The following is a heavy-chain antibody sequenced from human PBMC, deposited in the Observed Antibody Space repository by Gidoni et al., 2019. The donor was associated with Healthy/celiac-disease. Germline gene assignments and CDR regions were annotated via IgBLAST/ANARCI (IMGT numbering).Heavy chain of an antibody. CDR3: AREPYDYVWGSYRSQGFDY. V-gene: IGHV3-48*02. CDR2: ISSSSSTI. J-gene: IGHJ4*02. D-gene: IGHD3-16*02. CDR1: GSTFSSYS. Sequence: EVQLVESGGGLVQPGGSLRLACAASGSTFSSYSMNWVRQAPGQGRGWVSYISSSSSTIYYADSVKGRFTISRDNAKNSLYLQMNSLRDEDTAVYYCAREPYDYVWGSYRSQGFDYWGQGTLVTVSS.